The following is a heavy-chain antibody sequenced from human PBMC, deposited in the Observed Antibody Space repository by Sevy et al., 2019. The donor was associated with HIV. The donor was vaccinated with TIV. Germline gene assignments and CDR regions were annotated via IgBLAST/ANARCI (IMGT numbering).Heavy chain of an antibody. CDR2: IGTLSDT. CDR3: ARASGSGRGRGEDYHGLDA. Sequence: GGSLRLSCAASGFIFSSYDMHWVRLSPGNGLEWVSEIGTLSDTFYPGSVRGRFTISRDNAKNSLYLQMNGLTAGDTAVYYCARASGSGRGRGEDYHGLDAWGLGTTVTVSS. J-gene: IGHJ6*02. V-gene: IGHV3-13*01. CDR1: GFIFSSYD. D-gene: IGHD5-12*01.